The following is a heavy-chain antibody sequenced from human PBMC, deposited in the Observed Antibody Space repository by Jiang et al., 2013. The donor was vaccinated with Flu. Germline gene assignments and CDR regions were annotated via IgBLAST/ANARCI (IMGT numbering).Heavy chain of an antibody. Sequence: PGLVKPSGTLSLTCDVSGGSISNNNWWSWVRQLPGKGLEWIGEMSHSGTTNYNPSLKSRVTISVDESKNQFSLNLSSVTAADTAVYYCARVSTSSRFDYWGQGTLVTVSS. CDR2: MSHSGTT. V-gene: IGHV4-4*02. J-gene: IGHJ4*02. CDR1: GGSISNNNW. CDR3: ARVSTSSRFDY. D-gene: IGHD2-2*01.